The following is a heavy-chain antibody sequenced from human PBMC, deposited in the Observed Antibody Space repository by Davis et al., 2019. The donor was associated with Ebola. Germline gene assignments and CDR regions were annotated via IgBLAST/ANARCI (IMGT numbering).Heavy chain of an antibody. D-gene: IGHD3-3*01. CDR1: GFTFSSYA. V-gene: IGHV3-30-3*01. CDR3: AREKDFWSGYHFDY. CDR2: ISYDGSNK. Sequence: GESLKIPCAASGFTFSSYAMHWVRQAPRKGLEWVAVISYDGSNKYYADSVKGRFTISRDNSKNTLYLQMNSLRAEDTAVYYCAREKDFWSGYHFDYWGQGTLVTVSS. J-gene: IGHJ4*02.